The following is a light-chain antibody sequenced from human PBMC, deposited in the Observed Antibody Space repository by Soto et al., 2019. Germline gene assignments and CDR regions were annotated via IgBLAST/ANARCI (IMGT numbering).Light chain of an antibody. Sequence: QSALTQPASVSGSPGQSITISCTGTSSDVGGYNYVSWYQQHPGKAPKLMIFEVRNRPSGVSDRFSGSKSDNTASLTLSGLQAEDEADYYCSSYTATSTWVFGGGAKLTVL. V-gene: IGLV2-14*01. CDR3: SSYTATSTWV. J-gene: IGLJ3*02. CDR1: SSDVGGYNY. CDR2: EVR.